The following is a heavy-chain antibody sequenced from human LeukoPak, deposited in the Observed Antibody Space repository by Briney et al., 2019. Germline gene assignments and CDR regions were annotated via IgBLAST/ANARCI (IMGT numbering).Heavy chain of an antibody. Sequence: PGRSLRLSCAASGFTFSSYGMHWVRQAPGKGLEWVAVIWYDGSNKYYADSVKGRFTISRDNSKNTLYLQMNSLRAKDTAVYYCARDSLEMATIDYWGQGTLVTVSS. V-gene: IGHV3-33*01. CDR1: GFTFSSYG. D-gene: IGHD5-24*01. CDR3: ARDSLEMATIDY. J-gene: IGHJ4*02. CDR2: IWYDGSNK.